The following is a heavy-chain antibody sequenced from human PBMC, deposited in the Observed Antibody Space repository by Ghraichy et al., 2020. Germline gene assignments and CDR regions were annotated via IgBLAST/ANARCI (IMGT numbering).Heavy chain of an antibody. CDR2: IYTTGST. CDR3: ARDDTAYNDFWSGLTYGMDV. D-gene: IGHD3-3*01. J-gene: IGHJ6*02. CDR1: GDSLSNYY. V-gene: IGHV4-4*07. Sequence: SETLSLTCTVSGDSLSNYYWSWIRQPAGKGLEWIGRIYTTGSTNYNPFLMSRVSMSVDTSKNQLSLNLNSVTAADTAVYYCARDDTAYNDFWSGLTYGMDVWGQGTTVTVSS.